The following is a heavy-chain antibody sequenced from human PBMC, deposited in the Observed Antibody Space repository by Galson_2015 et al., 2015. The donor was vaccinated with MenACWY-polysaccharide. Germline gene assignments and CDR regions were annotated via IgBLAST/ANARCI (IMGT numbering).Heavy chain of an antibody. CDR3: AKEESRLASAGNAFDI. CDR2: ISGSGGST. Sequence: SLRLSCAASGFTFSSYAMSWVRQAPGKGLEWVSAISGSGGSTYYADSVKGRFTISRDNSNNTLYLQMNSLRAEDTAVYYCAKEESRLASAGNAFDIWGQGTMVTVSS. J-gene: IGHJ3*02. D-gene: IGHD1-14*01. CDR1: GFTFSSYA. V-gene: IGHV3-23*01.